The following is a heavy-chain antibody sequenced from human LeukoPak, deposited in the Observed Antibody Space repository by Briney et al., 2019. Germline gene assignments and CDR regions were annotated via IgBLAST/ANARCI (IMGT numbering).Heavy chain of an antibody. CDR2: ISSSSSYI. D-gene: IGHD4-23*01. CDR3: AKDDGGFNYMDV. J-gene: IGHJ6*03. Sequence: GGSLRLSCAASGFTFSTYSMNWVRQAPGKGLEWVSSISSSSSYIYYADSVKGRFTISRDNSKSTLYLQMNSLRAEDTAVYYCAKDDGGFNYMDVWGKGTTVTVSS. V-gene: IGHV3-21*01. CDR1: GFTFSTYS.